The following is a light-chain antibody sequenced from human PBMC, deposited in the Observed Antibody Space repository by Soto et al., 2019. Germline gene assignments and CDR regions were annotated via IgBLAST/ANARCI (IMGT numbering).Light chain of an antibody. CDR3: GTWDSSLDTVV. CDR2: DNY. J-gene: IGLJ2*01. Sequence: QSVLAQPPSISAAPGQKVTISCSGSGSNIGGNYVSWYQHVPRTAPKLLIYDNYKRASGSPDRFSASKSGTSATLGITGLQTGDEADYYCGTWDSSLDTVVFGGGTKLTVL. V-gene: IGLV1-51*01. CDR1: GSNIGGNY.